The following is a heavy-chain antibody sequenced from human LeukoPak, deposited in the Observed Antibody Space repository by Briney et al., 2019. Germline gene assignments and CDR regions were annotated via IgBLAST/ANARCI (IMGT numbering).Heavy chain of an antibody. D-gene: IGHD3-22*01. CDR3: AREGPRCSGYLCYFDY. Sequence: KSGGSLRLSFAASGFTFSDYYMSWIRQAPGKGLEWVSYISSSGSTIYYADSVKGRFTISRDNAKNSLYLQMNSLRAEDTAVYYCAREGPRCSGYLCYFDYWGQGTLVTVSS. CDR1: GFTFSDYY. CDR2: ISSSGSTI. V-gene: IGHV3-11*01. J-gene: IGHJ4*02.